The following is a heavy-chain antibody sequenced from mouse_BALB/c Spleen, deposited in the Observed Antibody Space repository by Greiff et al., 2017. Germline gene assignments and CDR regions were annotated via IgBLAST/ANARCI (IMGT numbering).Heavy chain of an antibody. CDR2: ISYSGST. D-gene: IGHD2-1*01. V-gene: IGHV3-2*02. Sequence: EVKLMESGPGLVKPSQSLSLTCTVTGYSITSDYAWNWIRQFPGNKLEWMGYISYSGSTSYNPSLKSRISITRDTSKNQFFLQLNSVTTEDTATYYCARYGNYERDAMDYWGQGTSVTVSS. CDR1: GYSITSDYA. CDR3: ARYGNYERDAMDY. J-gene: IGHJ4*01.